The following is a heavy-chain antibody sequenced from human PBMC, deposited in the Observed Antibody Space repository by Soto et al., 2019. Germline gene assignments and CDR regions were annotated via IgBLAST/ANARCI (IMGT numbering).Heavy chain of an antibody. V-gene: IGHV4-59*01. CDR1: GGSISSYY. CDR2: IYYSGST. D-gene: IGHD6-13*01. J-gene: IGHJ6*02. Sequence: PSETLSLTCTVSGGSISSYYWSWIRQPPGKGLEWIGYIYYSGSTNYNPSLKSRVTISVDTSKNQFSLKLSSVTAADTAVYYCAREFQQLVRGTYYYYSGMDVWGQGTKVTVSS. CDR3: AREFQQLVRGTYYYYSGMDV.